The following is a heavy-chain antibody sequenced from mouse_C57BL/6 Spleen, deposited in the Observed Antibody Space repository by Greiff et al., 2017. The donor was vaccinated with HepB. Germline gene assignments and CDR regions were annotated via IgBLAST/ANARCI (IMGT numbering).Heavy chain of an antibody. J-gene: IGHJ4*01. CDR3: ARYDGSSFFYAMDY. Sequence: QVQLQQSGAELVKPGASVKLSCKASGYTFTSYWMQWVKQRPGQGLEWIGEIDPSDSYTNYNQKFKGKATLTVDTSSSTAYMQLSSLTSEDSAVYYWARYDGSSFFYAMDYWGQGTSVTVSS. V-gene: IGHV1-50*01. CDR1: GYTFTSYW. CDR2: IDPSDSYT. D-gene: IGHD1-1*01.